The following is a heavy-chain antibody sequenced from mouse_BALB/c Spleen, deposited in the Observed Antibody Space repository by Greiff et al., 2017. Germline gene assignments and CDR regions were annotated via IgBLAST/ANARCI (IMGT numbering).Heavy chain of an antibody. CDR1: GFSLTSYG. Sequence: VQLQQSGPGLVAPSLSLSITCTVSGFSLTSYGVHWVRQPPGKGLEWLGVIWAGGSTNYNSALMSRLSISKDNSTCHDFLNMNSLQTDDTAMYYYARLYGGYHAMDYWGQGTTVTVSS. CDR3: ARLYGGYHAMDY. D-gene: IGHD1-1*02. CDR2: IWAGGST. J-gene: IGHJ4*01. V-gene: IGHV2-9*02.